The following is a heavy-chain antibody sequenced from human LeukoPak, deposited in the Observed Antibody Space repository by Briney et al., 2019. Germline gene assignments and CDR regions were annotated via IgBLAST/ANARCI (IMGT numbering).Heavy chain of an antibody. V-gene: IGHV4-59*08. CDR1: GGSISSYY. D-gene: IGHD6-13*01. Sequence: SETLSLTCTVSGGSISSYYWSWIRQPPGKGLEWIGHIYYSGSTNYNPSLKSPVTISVDTSKNQYSLKLSSVTAADTAVYYCARTGIAAAEIDYWGQGTLVTVSS. CDR3: ARTGIAAAEIDY. J-gene: IGHJ4*02. CDR2: IYYSGST.